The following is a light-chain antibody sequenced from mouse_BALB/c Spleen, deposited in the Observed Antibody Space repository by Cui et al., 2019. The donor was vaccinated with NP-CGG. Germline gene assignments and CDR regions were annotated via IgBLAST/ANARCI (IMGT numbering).Light chain of an antibody. J-gene: IGLJ1*01. Sequence: QAVVTQESALTTSPGETVTLTCRPSTGAVTTSNYANWVQEKPDHLFTGLIGGSNNRAPGLPARFSGSLIGDKAALTITGAQTEDEAIYFCALWYSNHWVFGGGTKLTVL. CDR3: ALWYSNHWV. CDR2: GSN. V-gene: IGLV1*01. CDR1: TGAVTTSNY.